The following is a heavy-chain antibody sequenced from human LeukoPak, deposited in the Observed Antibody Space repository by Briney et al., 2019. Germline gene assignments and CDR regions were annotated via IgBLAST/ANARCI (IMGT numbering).Heavy chain of an antibody. J-gene: IGHJ6*02. CDR2: ISYDGSNK. CDR1: GFTFSSYG. Sequence: GGSLRLSCAAPGFTFSSYGMHWVRQAPGKGLEWVAVISYDGSNKYYADSVKGRFTISRDNSKNTLYLQMNSLRAEDTAVYYCAKVGARNHYYYGMDVWGQGTTVTVSS. D-gene: IGHD3-3*01. CDR3: AKVGARNHYYYGMDV. V-gene: IGHV3-30*18.